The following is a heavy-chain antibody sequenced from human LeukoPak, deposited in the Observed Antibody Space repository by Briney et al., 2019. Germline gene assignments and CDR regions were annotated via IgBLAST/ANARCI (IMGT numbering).Heavy chain of an antibody. CDR1: GYTFTGYY. D-gene: IGHD6-13*01. J-gene: IGHJ4*02. Sequence: ASVKVSCKASGYTFTGYYMHWVRQAPGQGLEWMGWINPNGGGTNYAQKFQGRVTMTRDTSISTAYMELSRLRSDDTAVYYCASGIAAAGTDYFDYWGQGTLVTVSS. CDR2: INPNGGGT. CDR3: ASGIAAAGTDYFDY. V-gene: IGHV1-2*02.